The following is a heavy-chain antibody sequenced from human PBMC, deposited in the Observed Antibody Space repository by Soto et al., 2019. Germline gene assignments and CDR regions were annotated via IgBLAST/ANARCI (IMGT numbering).Heavy chain of an antibody. V-gene: IGHV3-23*01. Sequence: PGGSLRLSCAASGFNFFTYDMSWVRQAPGKGLEWVSSIGGTSGRTYYADSVNGRFAISRDNSKNTLFLQMNSLRAEDTAIYYCARVLSHTDYWGQGALVTVSS. CDR1: GFNFFTYD. J-gene: IGHJ4*02. CDR2: IGGTSGRT. CDR3: ARVLSHTDY.